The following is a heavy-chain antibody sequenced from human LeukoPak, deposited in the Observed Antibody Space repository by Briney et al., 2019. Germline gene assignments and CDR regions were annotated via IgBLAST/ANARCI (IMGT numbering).Heavy chain of an antibody. Sequence: GGSLRLSCAASGFTFSSYSMNWVRQAPGKGLEWVSSISGSSSYIYYADSVKGRFTISRDNAKNSLYLQMNSLRAEDTAVYYCARDGTPIYTSGWVYMGVWGKGTTVTISS. CDR3: ARDGTPIYTSGWVYMGV. J-gene: IGHJ6*04. V-gene: IGHV3-21*06. CDR1: GFTFSSYS. CDR2: ISGSSSYI. D-gene: IGHD6-25*01.